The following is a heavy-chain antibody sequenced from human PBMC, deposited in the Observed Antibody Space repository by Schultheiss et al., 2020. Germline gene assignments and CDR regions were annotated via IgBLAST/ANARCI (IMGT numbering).Heavy chain of an antibody. J-gene: IGHJ5*02. Sequence: SQTLSLTCAIFGDSVSSNSAAWNWIRQSPSRGLEWLGRTYYRSKWYNDYAVSVQSRITISPDTSKNQFSLKLSSVTAADTAVYYCARGGYCTSNCYRASVDWFDPWGQGTLVTVAS. CDR3: ARGGYCTSNCYRASVDWFDP. CDR2: TYYRSKWYN. V-gene: IGHV6-1*01. CDR1: GDSVSSNSAA. D-gene: IGHD2-8*01.